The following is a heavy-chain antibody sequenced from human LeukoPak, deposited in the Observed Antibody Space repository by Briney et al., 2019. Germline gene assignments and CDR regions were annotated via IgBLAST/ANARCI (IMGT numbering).Heavy chain of an antibody. V-gene: IGHV3-33*08. D-gene: IGHD3/OR15-3a*01. Sequence: GGSLRLSCAASGFTFSSYGMHWVRQAPGKGLEWVTGVSHDGSYKYYADSVKGRFTISTDNSKNTLYLQMNSLRAEDTAVYYCARDKGTYYFDYWGQGTLVTVSS. CDR1: GFTFSSYG. CDR2: VSHDGSYK. J-gene: IGHJ4*02. CDR3: ARDKGTYYFDY.